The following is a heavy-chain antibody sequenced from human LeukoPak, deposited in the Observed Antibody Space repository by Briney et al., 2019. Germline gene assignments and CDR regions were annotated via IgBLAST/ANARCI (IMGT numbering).Heavy chain of an antibody. CDR3: ARDYSSSWYDWYFDL. Sequence: SETLSLTCTVSGGSISSSSYYWGWIRQPPGKGLEWIGSIYYSGSTYYNPSLKSRVTISVDTSKNQFSLKLSSVTAADTAVYYCARDYSSSWYDWYFDLWGRGTLVTVSS. V-gene: IGHV4-39*07. J-gene: IGHJ2*01. CDR1: GGSISSSSYY. D-gene: IGHD6-13*01. CDR2: IYYSGST.